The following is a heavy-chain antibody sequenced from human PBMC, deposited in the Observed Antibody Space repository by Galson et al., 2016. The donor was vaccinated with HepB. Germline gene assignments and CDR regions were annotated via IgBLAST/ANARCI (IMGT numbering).Heavy chain of an antibody. Sequence: SLRLSCAASGFTFSHYGMHWVRQAPGKGLEWLAVIWYDGTKTYYSDSVRGRFAISRDNSKNTLYLQMNSLRADDTAVYYCAREGVDYLDSGGFDCWGQGALVTVSS. D-gene: IGHD3-10*01. V-gene: IGHV3-33*01. J-gene: IGHJ4*02. CDR1: GFTFSHYG. CDR3: AREGVDYLDSGGFDC. CDR2: IWYDGTKT.